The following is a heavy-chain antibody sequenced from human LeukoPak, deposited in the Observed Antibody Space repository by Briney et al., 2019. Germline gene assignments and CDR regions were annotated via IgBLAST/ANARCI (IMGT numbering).Heavy chain of an antibody. J-gene: IGHJ4*02. CDR2: MNPNSGNT. Sequence: ASVKVSCKASGYTFTSYDINWVRQATGQGLEWMGWMNPNSGNTGYAQKFQGRVTMTRNTSISTAYMELRSLRSDDTAVYYCARGLSFQPYYFDYWGQGTLVTVSS. D-gene: IGHD2-15*01. CDR1: GYTFTSYD. V-gene: IGHV1-8*01. CDR3: ARGLSFQPYYFDY.